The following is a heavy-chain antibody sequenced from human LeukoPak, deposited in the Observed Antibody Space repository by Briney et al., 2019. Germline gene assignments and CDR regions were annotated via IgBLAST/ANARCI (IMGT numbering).Heavy chain of an antibody. CDR2: IYIDRST. CDR3: ARAPWTGPGMDV. Sequence: GGSLRLSCAASGFTVSSNYMSWVRQAPGKGLEWVSVIYIDRSTYYSDSVKGRFTISRDNSKNTLYLQMNSLRAEDTAVYYCARAPWTGPGMDVQGQGTTVTVSS. D-gene: IGHD3/OR15-3a*01. CDR1: GFTVSSNY. V-gene: IGHV3-53*01. J-gene: IGHJ6*02.